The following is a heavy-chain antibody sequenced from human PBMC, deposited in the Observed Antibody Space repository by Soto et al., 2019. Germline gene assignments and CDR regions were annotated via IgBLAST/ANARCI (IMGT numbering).Heavy chain of an antibody. Sequence: QIQLLQSGAEVKLPGASVKVSCKASGYTFTNYDINWVRQATGQGLEWMGWMNSNSGKTGYAQKFPDRVTMTRDTSVITAYMEVSSLRSDDTAVYYCAISLISTDNAYDFWGQGTQVIVS. CDR2: MNSNSGKT. J-gene: IGHJ4*02. V-gene: IGHV1-8*02. CDR1: GYTFTNYD. D-gene: IGHD1-1*01. CDR3: AISLISTDNAYDF.